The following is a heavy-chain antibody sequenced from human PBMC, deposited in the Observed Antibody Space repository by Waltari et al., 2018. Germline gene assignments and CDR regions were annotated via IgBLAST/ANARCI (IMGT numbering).Heavy chain of an antibody. CDR1: GFTLTSNA. CDR3: AKDRADTTEGKIDY. CDR2: IGAIGGST. J-gene: IGHJ4*02. Sequence: EVQLLESGGGLVQPGESLRLSCAASGFTLTSNAMTWVRQAAGKGLEWGSVIGAIGGSTFYADSVKGRFTISRDTSKNMLFLQMNNLRAEDTAVYYCAKDRADTTEGKIDYWGQGTLVTVSS. D-gene: IGHD1-1*01. V-gene: IGHV3-23*01.